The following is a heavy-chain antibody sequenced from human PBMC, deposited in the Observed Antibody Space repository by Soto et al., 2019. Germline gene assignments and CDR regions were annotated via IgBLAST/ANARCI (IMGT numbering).Heavy chain of an antibody. J-gene: IGHJ5*02. CDR3: ARAPDKTKLVVQAAMPDWFDP. V-gene: IGHV1-8*01. CDR2: MNPNSGNT. CDR1: GYTFTSYD. Sequence: QVQLVQSGAEVKKPGASVKVSCKASGYTFTSYDINWVRQATGQGLEWMGWMNPNSGNTGYAQKFQGRVNMSRNTSISTAYMELRSLRAEETAVYYCARAPDKTKLVVQAAMPDWFDPWGQGTLVAVSA. D-gene: IGHD2-2*01.